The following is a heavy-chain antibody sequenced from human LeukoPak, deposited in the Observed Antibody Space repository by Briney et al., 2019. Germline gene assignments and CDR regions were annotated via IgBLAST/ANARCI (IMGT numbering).Heavy chain of an antibody. V-gene: IGHV3-43D*03. CDR1: GFTVSGNY. Sequence: GGSLRLSCAVSGFTVSGNYMSWVRQAPGKGLEWVSLISWDGGSTYYADSVKGRFTISRDNSKNSLYLQMNSLRAEDTALYYCAKAANYYDSSGYAFDYWGQGTLVTVSS. J-gene: IGHJ4*02. CDR2: ISWDGGST. D-gene: IGHD3-22*01. CDR3: AKAANYYDSSGYAFDY.